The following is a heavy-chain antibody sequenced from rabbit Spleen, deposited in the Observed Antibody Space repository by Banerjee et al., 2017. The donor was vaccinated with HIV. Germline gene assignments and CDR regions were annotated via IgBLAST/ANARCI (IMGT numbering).Heavy chain of an antibody. Sequence: QEQLEESGGGLVQPEGSLTLACTASGFSFSSSYYICWVRQAPGKGLEWIACIYAGTGRTYYASWAKGRFTISKTSSTTVTLQMTSLTAADTATYFCARDPAYSSGSGSAIPYLWGPGTLVTVS. J-gene: IGHJ6*01. CDR2: IYAGTGRT. CDR1: GFSFSSSYY. CDR3: ARDPAYSSGSGSAIPYL. D-gene: IGHD1-1*01. V-gene: IGHV1S45*01.